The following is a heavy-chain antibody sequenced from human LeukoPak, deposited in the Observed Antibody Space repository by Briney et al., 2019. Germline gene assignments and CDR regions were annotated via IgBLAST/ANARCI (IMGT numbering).Heavy chain of an antibody. D-gene: IGHD6-13*01. CDR1: GGSINNYY. CDR3: ARLGYSSSWSFFDY. CDR2: IYYTGST. V-gene: IGHV4-59*08. J-gene: IGHJ4*02. Sequence: PSETLSLTCTVSGGSINNYYWNWIRQSPGKGLEWIGYIYYTGSTNYSPSLKNRVTISVDTSTTQFSLRLSSVTAADTAVYYCARLGYSSSWSFFDYWGQGTLVTVSS.